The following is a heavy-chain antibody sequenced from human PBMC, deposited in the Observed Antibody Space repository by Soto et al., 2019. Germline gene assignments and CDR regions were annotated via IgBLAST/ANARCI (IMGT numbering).Heavy chain of an antibody. CDR3: ARDPRAVGSSRSWYFDL. CDR1: GGSITSDGYY. V-gene: IGHV4-31*03. D-gene: IGHD6-13*01. Sequence: QVQLQESGPGLVKPSQTLSLTCSVSGGSITSDGYYWSWIRQHPGKGLEWIGYIYYNGNTYYNPSLKSRVALSVDTSKKQSSLKLSSVTAADTAVYYCARDPRAVGSSRSWYFDLWGRGTLVTVSS. J-gene: IGHJ2*01. CDR2: IYYNGNT.